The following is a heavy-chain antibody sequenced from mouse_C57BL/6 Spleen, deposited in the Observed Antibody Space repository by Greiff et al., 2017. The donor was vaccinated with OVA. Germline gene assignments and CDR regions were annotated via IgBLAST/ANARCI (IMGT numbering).Heavy chain of an antibody. CDR2: INPYNGDT. J-gene: IGHJ4*01. CDR3: ARWAMDY. CDR1: GYSFTGYF. Sequence: VQLQQSGPELVKPGDSVKISCKASGYSFTGYFMNWVMQSHGKSLEWIGRINPYNGDTFYNQKFKGKATLTVDKSSSTANMELRSLTSGDSAVYYSARWAMDYWGQGTSVTVSS. V-gene: IGHV1-20*01.